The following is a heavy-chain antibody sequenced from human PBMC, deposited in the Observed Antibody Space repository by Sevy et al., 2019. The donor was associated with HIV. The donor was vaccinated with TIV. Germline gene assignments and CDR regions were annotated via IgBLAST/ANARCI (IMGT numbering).Heavy chain of an antibody. D-gene: IGHD3-22*01. CDR1: GFTFSSYW. Sequence: GGSLRLSCAASGFTFSSYWMSWVRQAPGKGLEWVANIKQDGSEKYYVDSVKGRFTISRDNAKNSLYLQMNSLRAEDMAVYYCARDWYYYDSSGYQGYWGQGTLVTVSS. J-gene: IGHJ4*02. CDR3: ARDWYYYDSSGYQGY. V-gene: IGHV3-7*01. CDR2: IKQDGSEK.